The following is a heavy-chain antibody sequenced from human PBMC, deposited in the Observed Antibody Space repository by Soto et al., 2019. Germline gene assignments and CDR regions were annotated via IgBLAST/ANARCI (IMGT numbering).Heavy chain of an antibody. Sequence: ASVKVSCKASGGTFSSYSISWVLQAPGQGLEWMGGIIPIFGTANYAQKFQGRVTITADKSTSTAYMELSSLRSEDTAVYYCARDHPLEYSSSSGRKEAVWRAFDIWGQGTMVTVSS. CDR2: IIPIFGTA. J-gene: IGHJ3*02. D-gene: IGHD6-6*01. CDR3: ARDHPLEYSSSSGRKEAVWRAFDI. CDR1: GGTFSSYS. V-gene: IGHV1-69*06.